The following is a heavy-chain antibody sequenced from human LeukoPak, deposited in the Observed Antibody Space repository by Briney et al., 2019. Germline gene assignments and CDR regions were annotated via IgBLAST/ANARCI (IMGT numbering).Heavy chain of an antibody. Sequence: PGGSLRLSCAVSGFIFNNYIMNWVRQAPGKGLEWVSIIYSGGSAFYADSVWGRFTISRDNSKKTLYLQMNRLRADDTAVYYCARAGDHYYGLDVWGQGTTVTVSS. V-gene: IGHV3-66*01. J-gene: IGHJ6*02. CDR3: ARAGDHYYGLDV. D-gene: IGHD5-24*01. CDR1: GFIFNNYI. CDR2: IYSGGSA.